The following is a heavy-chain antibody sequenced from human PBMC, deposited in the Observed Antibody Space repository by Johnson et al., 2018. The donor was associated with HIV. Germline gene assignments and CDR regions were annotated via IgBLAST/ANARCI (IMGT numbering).Heavy chain of an antibody. J-gene: IGHJ3*02. Sequence: QVQLVESGGGVVQPGRSLRLSCAASGFTFSKYGMHWVRQAPGKGLEWVAVIWYDGSNENYTDSVKGRFIISRDNSNNTVFLHMSGLRGEDTAVYYCAKSPGKDHGGKSGAFDIGGQGTMVTVSS. CDR1: GFTFSKYG. D-gene: IGHD4-23*01. CDR3: AKSPGKDHGGKSGAFDI. CDR2: IWYDGSNE. V-gene: IGHV3-33*03.